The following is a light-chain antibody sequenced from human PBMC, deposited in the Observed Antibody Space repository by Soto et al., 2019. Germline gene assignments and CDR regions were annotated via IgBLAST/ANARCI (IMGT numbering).Light chain of an antibody. CDR3: SSYTSTSTWV. CDR2: DVT. V-gene: IGLV2-14*01. J-gene: IGLJ3*02. Sequence: QSVLTQPASVSGSPGQSITISCTGTISDVGGYNYVSWYQQHPGKAPKLLIYDVTNRPSGVSNRFSGSKSGNTASLTISGLQAEDEADYYCSSYTSTSTWVFGGGTKLTVL. CDR1: ISDVGGYNY.